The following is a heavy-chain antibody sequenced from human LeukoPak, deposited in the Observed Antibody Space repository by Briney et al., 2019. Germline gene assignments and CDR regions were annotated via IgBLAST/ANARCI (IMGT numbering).Heavy chain of an antibody. D-gene: IGHD3-22*01. CDR3: ARDSVDSSGSFYFDY. J-gene: IGHJ4*02. Sequence: SETLSLTCTVSGGSISSYYWSWIRQPPGKGLEWIGYIYYSGSTNYNPSHKSRVTISVDTSKNQFSLKLSSVTAADTAVYYCARDSVDSSGSFYFDYWGQGTLVTVSS. CDR2: IYYSGST. CDR1: GGSISSYY. V-gene: IGHV4-59*01.